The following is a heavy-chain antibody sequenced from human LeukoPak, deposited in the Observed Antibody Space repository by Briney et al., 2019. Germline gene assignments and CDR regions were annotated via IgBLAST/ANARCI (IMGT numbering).Heavy chain of an antibody. D-gene: IGHD3-22*01. J-gene: IGHJ4*02. CDR1: GFTFSSYS. Sequence: PGGSLRLSCAASGFTFSSYSMNWVRQAPGKGLEWVSSISSSSSYIYYADSVRGRFTISRDNAKNSLYLQMNSLRAEDTAVYYCARGGAYYYDSSGYHYWGQGTLVTVSS. V-gene: IGHV3-21*01. CDR3: ARGGAYYYDSSGYHY. CDR2: ISSSSSYI.